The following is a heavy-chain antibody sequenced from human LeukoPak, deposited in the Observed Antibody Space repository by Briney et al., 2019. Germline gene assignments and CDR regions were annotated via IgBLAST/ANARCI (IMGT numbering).Heavy chain of an antibody. D-gene: IGHD6-25*01. CDR1: GFNVGSNY. CDR2: IHTGGNS. CDR3: ARGRSSGWAPIDY. V-gene: IGHV3-53*01. Sequence: GGSLRLSCAASGFNVGSNYMTWVRQAPGKGLEWVAVIHTGGNSDYADSVKGRFTVFRDNSKSTLYLQMDSLRAEDTAVYYCARGRSSGWAPIDYWGQGTLVTVSS. J-gene: IGHJ4*02.